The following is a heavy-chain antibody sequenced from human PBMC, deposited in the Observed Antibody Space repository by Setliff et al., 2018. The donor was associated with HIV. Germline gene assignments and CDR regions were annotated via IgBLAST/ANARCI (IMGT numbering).Heavy chain of an antibody. D-gene: IGHD2-15*01. V-gene: IGHV1-46*01. CDR1: GYTFTSYY. J-gene: IGHJ5*02. CDR3: ARVRYCSGGSCYGGEYWFDP. CDR2: IHPSGGST. Sequence: ASVKVSCKASGYTFTSYYIHWVRQAPGQGLEWMGVIHPSGGSTCYAQSFQDRVTMTRDTSTSTVYMELSSLRSEDTAVYYCARVRYCSGGSCYGGEYWFDPWGQGTLVTVS.